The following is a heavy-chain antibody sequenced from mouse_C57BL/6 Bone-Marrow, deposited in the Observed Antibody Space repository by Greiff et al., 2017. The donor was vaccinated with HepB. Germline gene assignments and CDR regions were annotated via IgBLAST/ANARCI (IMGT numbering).Heavy chain of an antibody. V-gene: IGHV1-26*01. Sequence: EVQLQQSGPELVKPGASVKISCKASGYTFTDYYMNWVKQSHGKSLEWIGDINPNNGGTSYNQKFKGKATLTVDKSSSTAYMELRSLTSEDSAVYYCARIGLFDYWGQGTTLTVSS. CDR1: GYTFTDYY. D-gene: IGHD2-14*01. J-gene: IGHJ2*01. CDR3: ARIGLFDY. CDR2: INPNNGGT.